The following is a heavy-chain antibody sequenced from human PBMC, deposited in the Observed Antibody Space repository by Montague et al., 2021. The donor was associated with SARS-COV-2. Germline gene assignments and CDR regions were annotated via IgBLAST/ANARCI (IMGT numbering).Heavy chain of an antibody. D-gene: IGHD6-13*01. J-gene: IGHJ4*02. CDR1: GGSISSHY. CDR2: VFNTGSS. CDR3: ARGVGHSSSWAACGFDY. V-gene: IGHV4-59*11. Sequence: SETLSLTCTVSGGSISSHYWSWIRQPPGKGLEWIGSVFNTGSSSYNPSLQSRVTVSVDTAKNQFSLKLSSVTAADTAVYFCARGVGHSSSWAACGFDYWGQGTRVTVSS.